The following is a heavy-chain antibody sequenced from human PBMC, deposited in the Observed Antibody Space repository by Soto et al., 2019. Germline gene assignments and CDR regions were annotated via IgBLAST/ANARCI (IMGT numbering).Heavy chain of an antibody. J-gene: IGHJ4*02. CDR3: ARDPTTTGTQSGY. CDR1: GGTFSSYT. Sequence: SVKVSCKASGGTFSSYTISWVRQAPGQGLEWMGRIIPILGIANYAQKFQGRVTITADKSTSTAYMELSSLRSEDTAVYYCARDPTTTGTQSGYWGQGTLVTVSS. D-gene: IGHD1-1*01. CDR2: IIPILGIA. V-gene: IGHV1-69*04.